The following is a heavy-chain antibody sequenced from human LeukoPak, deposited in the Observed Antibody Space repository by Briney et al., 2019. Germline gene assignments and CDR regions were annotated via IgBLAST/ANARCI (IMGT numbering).Heavy chain of an antibody. CDR1: GFTFTSYA. V-gene: IGHV3-23*01. CDR3: AKDLGIVVVFDAFDI. D-gene: IGHD3-22*01. CDR2: ISGSGGST. Sequence: GGSLRLSCAASGFTFTSYAMSWVRQAPGKGLEWVSAISGSGGSTYYADSVKGRFTISRDNSKNTLYLQMNSLRAEDTAVYYCAKDLGIVVVFDAFDIWGQGTMVTVSS. J-gene: IGHJ3*02.